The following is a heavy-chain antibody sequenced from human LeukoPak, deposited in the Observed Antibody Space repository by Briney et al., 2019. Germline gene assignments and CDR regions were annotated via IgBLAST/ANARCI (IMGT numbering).Heavy chain of an antibody. CDR3: AGDSSDILSGLTPFDY. V-gene: IGHV3-48*03. J-gene: IGHJ4*02. CDR2: ISSDGVTK. CDR1: GFTFSSYE. D-gene: IGHD3-9*01. Sequence: PGGSLRLSCAASGFTFSSYEMNWVRQAPGKGLEWVSYISSDGVTKYYADSVKGRFTISRDNAKKSLYLQMSSLRAEDTAVYYCAGDSSDILSGLTPFDYWGQGTLVTVSS.